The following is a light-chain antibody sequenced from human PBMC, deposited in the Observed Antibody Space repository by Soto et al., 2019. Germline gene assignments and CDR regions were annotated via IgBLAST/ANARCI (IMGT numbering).Light chain of an antibody. J-gene: IGLJ2*01. CDR2: AND. CDR1: SSNIGNNY. V-gene: IGLV1-51*01. Sequence: QSVLTQPPSVSAAPGQKITISCSGSSSNIGNNYVAWYQQLPGTAPKLLIYANDRRPSRIPDRFSGSKSGTSATLGITGLQTGDEADYYCGTWDSSLSAHVVFGGGTKLTVL. CDR3: GTWDSSLSAHVV.